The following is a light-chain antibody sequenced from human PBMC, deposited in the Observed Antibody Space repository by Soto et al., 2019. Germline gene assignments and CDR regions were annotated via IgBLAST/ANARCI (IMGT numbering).Light chain of an antibody. CDR1: SSDVGGYVY. V-gene: IGLV2-14*01. Sequence: QSALTQPASVSGSPGRSITISCTGTSSDVGGYVYVSWYQQHPGKAPKLLIFEVSSRPLGISNRFSGSKSGNTASLTISGLQAEDEADYYCTSYTTSSTYVFGTGTKLTVL. CDR3: TSYTTSSTYV. J-gene: IGLJ1*01. CDR2: EVS.